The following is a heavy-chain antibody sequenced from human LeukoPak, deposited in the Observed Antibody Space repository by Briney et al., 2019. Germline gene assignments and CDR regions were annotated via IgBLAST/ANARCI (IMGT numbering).Heavy chain of an antibody. V-gene: IGHV1-69*04. J-gene: IGHJ4*02. CDR2: IIPVLGIT. CDR3: ARGSGYYDVDD. Sequence: ASVKVSCKTSGGSFSNYAIVWVRQAPGGGPEWIGRIIPVLGITTYAQHFQGRVTITADKSTSTAFMEVRSLTSEDTAVYYCARGSGYYDVDDWGQGTLVTV. CDR1: GGSFSNYA. D-gene: IGHD3-3*01.